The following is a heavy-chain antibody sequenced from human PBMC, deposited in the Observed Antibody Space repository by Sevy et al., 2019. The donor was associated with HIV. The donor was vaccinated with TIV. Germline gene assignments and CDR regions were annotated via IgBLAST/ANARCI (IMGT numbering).Heavy chain of an antibody. D-gene: IGHD4-17*01. CDR3: AKSSLPYGDYHFDQ. Sequence: GGSLRLSCAASGFTFSDYAMSWVRQAPGKGLEWVSGISGSGGSTYYVDSVKGRFSISRDNSKNTLYLQMDSLRAEDTAVYYCAKSSLPYGDYHFDQWGQGTLVTVSS. CDR2: ISGSGGST. J-gene: IGHJ4*02. V-gene: IGHV3-23*01. CDR1: GFTFSDYA.